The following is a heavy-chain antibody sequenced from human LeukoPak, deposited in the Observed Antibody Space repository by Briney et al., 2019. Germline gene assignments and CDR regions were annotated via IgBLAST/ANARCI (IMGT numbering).Heavy chain of an antibody. CDR2: IYPGDSDT. Sequence: GESLKISCKGSGYSFTSYWIGWVRQMPGKGLEWMGIIYPGDSDTRYSPSFQGQVTISADKSISTAYLQWSSLKASDTAMYYCARQLDSSSWFFHFDYWGQGTLVTVSS. V-gene: IGHV5-51*01. D-gene: IGHD6-13*01. CDR3: ARQLDSSSWFFHFDY. J-gene: IGHJ4*02. CDR1: GYSFTSYW.